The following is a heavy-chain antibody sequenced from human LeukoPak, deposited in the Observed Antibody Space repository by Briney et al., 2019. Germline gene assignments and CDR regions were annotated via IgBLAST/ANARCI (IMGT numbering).Heavy chain of an antibody. CDR2: INQDGSEK. J-gene: IGHJ5*02. Sequence: SGGSLRLSCAASGFTFSNYWMDWVRQAPGQGLEWVANINQDGSEKYYVDSVKGRFTISRDNARNSLHLQMNSLREEDTALYYCAKDGVVAALGDNWFDPWGQGTLVIVSS. CDR3: AKDGVVAALGDNWFDP. D-gene: IGHD2-15*01. CDR1: GFTFSNYW. V-gene: IGHV3-7*03.